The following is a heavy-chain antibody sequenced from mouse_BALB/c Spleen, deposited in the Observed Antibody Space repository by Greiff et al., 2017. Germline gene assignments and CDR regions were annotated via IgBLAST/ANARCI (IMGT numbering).Heavy chain of an antibody. V-gene: IGHV5-6-4*01. Sequence: DVKLVESGGGLVTPGGSLKLSCAASGFTFSSYTMSWVRQTPGKRLEWVATISSGGSNNYYPARVKGRFTICRDNAKNTLYLQMSSLTSEDTAMYYCARERGNSYFDYWGQGTTLTVSS. CDR1: GFTFSSYT. J-gene: IGHJ2*01. D-gene: IGHD2-1*01. CDR3: ARERGNSYFDY. CDR2: ISSGGSNN.